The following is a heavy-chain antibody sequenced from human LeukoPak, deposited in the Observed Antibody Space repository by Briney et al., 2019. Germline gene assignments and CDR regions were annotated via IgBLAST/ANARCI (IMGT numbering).Heavy chain of an antibody. Sequence: PGGSLRLSCAASGFTFSNYDMYWVRQAPGKGLEWVSGVGSRGDKTYYADSVKGRFTISRDNSKNTLYLEMNSLRDEDTAVYYCTKRGVTISFFDPWGQGTLVTVSS. CDR2: VGSRGDKT. D-gene: IGHD1-1*01. V-gene: IGHV3-23*01. J-gene: IGHJ5*02. CDR3: TKRGVTISFFDP. CDR1: GFTFSNYD.